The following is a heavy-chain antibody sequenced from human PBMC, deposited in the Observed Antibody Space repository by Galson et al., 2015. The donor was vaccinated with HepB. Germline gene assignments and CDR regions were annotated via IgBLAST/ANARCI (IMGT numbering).Heavy chain of an antibody. Sequence: QSGAEVKKPGESLKISCKGSGYSFTSYWIGWVRQMPGKGLEWMGIIYPGDSDTRYSPSFQGQVTISADKSISTAYLQWSSLKASDTAMYYCASHSGRRYSSPDYYYYMDVWGKGTTVTVSS. CDR2: IYPGDSDT. CDR3: ASHSGRRYSSPDYYYYMDV. D-gene: IGHD6-13*01. J-gene: IGHJ6*03. CDR1: GYSFTSYW. V-gene: IGHV5-51*01.